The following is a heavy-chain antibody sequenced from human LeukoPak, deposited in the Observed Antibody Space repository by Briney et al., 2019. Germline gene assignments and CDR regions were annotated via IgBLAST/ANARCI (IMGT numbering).Heavy chain of an antibody. CDR3: ARDYYDSSGYYN. CDR2: IYYSGST. CDR1: GGSISSSSYY. D-gene: IGHD3-22*01. Sequence: SETLSLTCTVSGGSISSSSYYWGWIRQPPGKGLEWIGSIYYSGSTYYNPSLKSRVTISVDTSKNQFSLKLSSVTVADTAVYYCARDYYDSSGYYNWGQGTLVTVSS. J-gene: IGHJ4*02. V-gene: IGHV4-39*02.